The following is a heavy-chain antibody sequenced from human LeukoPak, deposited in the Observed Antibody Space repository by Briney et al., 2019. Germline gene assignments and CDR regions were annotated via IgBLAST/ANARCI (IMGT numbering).Heavy chain of an antibody. CDR3: AREMKLELPASSDYYYGLDV. D-gene: IGHD1-7*01. CDR2: INQDGSEK. J-gene: IGHJ6*02. Sequence: PGGSLRLSCAASGFTFSSYWMSWVRQAPGKGLEWVANINQDGSEKYFVDSVKGRFTVSRDDAKKSLYLQMNSLRDEDTAVYYCAREMKLELPASSDYYYGLDVWGQGTTVTVSS. V-gene: IGHV3-7*01. CDR1: GFTFSSYW.